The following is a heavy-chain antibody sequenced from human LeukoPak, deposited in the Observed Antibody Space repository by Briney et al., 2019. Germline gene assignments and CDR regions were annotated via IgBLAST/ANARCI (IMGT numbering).Heavy chain of an antibody. D-gene: IGHD3-22*01. CDR1: GGSISSSSYY. V-gene: IGHV4-39*07. CDR3: ARVLREVGTYYYDSSGSSFDY. CDR2: IYYSGST. J-gene: IGHJ4*02. Sequence: SETLSLTCTVSGGSISSSSYYWGWIRQPPGKGLEWVGSIYYSGSTYYNPSLKSRVTISVDTSKNQFSLKLSSVTAADTAVYYCARVLREVGTYYYDSSGSSFDYWGQGTLVTVSS.